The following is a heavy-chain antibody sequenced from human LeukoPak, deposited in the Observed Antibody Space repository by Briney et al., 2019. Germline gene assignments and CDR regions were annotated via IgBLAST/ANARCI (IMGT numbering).Heavy chain of an antibody. CDR2: INSDGSTI. Sequence: RGSLRLSCAASGFTFSSYWVHWVRQAPGKGLEWVARINSDGSTINHADSVRGRFTISRDNAENTLYLQMSSLRAEDTAIYFCARAAYYRFDYWGQGTLVTVSS. CDR1: GFTFSSYW. CDR3: ARAAYYRFDY. V-gene: IGHV3-74*01. D-gene: IGHD1-26*01. J-gene: IGHJ4*02.